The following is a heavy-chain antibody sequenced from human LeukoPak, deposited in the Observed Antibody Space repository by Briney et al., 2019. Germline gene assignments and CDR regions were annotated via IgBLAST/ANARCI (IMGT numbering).Heavy chain of an antibody. CDR2: ISDGGVTT. Sequence: GGSLRLSCEASGFTFDSYAMNWVRQAPGKGLEWVSLISDGGVTTYYADSVKGRFTFSRDNSKNTLYLQMNSLRAEDTALYYCVRQGGQTGDIVVVPAATSLDYWGQGTLVTVSS. V-gene: IGHV3-23*01. D-gene: IGHD2-2*01. J-gene: IGHJ4*02. CDR3: VRQGGQTGDIVVVPAATSLDY. CDR1: GFTFDSYA.